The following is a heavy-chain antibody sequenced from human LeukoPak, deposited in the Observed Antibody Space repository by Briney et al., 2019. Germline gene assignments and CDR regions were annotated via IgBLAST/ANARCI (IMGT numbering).Heavy chain of an antibody. Sequence: SETLSLTCAVYGGSFSGYYWSWIRQPPGKGLEWIGEINHSGSTNYNPSLKSRVTISVDTSKNQFSLKLSSVTAADTAVYYCARRGAFSRPNCSSTSRYPNWFDPWGQGTLVTVSS. CDR3: ARRGAFSRPNCSSTSRYPNWFDP. J-gene: IGHJ5*02. CDR1: GGSFSGYY. V-gene: IGHV4-34*01. CDR2: INHSGST. D-gene: IGHD2-2*01.